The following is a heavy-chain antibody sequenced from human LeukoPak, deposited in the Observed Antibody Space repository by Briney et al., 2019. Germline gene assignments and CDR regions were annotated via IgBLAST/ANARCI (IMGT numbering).Heavy chain of an antibody. CDR3: ARGEWDLLFDY. V-gene: IGHV4-59*01. J-gene: IGHJ4*02. D-gene: IGHD1-26*01. CDR1: GGSISSYY. Sequence: SETLSLTCTVSGGSISSYYWSWIRQPPGKGLEWIGYIFYSGSTNYNPSLKSRVPISVDTSKNQFSLKLSSVTAADTAVYYCARGEWDLLFDYWGQGTLVTVSS. CDR2: IFYSGST.